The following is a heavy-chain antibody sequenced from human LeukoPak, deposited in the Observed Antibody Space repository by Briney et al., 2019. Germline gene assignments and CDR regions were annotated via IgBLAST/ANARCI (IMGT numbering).Heavy chain of an antibody. CDR2: IYYSGST. CDR3: ARAYYDSSQAQNYFDY. CDR1: GGSISSSSYY. J-gene: IGHJ4*02. V-gene: IGHV4-39*07. Sequence: PSETLSLTCTVSGGSISSSSYYWGWIRQPPGKGLEWIGSIYYSGSTYYNPSLKSRVTISVDTSKNQFSLKLSSVTAADTAVYYCARAYYDSSQAQNYFDYWGQGTLVTVSS. D-gene: IGHD3-22*01.